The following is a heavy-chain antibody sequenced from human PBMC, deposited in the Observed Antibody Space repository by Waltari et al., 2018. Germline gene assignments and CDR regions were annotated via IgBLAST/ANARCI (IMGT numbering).Heavy chain of an antibody. D-gene: IGHD2-15*01. CDR3: AREVGRVVAATSISNDAFDI. Sequence: EVPLVESGGGLVQPGGSLRLSCAASVFTVSSNYMSWVRQPPGTRLEWVSVIYSGGSTYYADSVKGRFTISRDNSKNTLYLQMNSLRAEDTAVYYCAREVGRVVAATSISNDAFDIWGQGTMVTVSS. CDR2: IYSGGST. J-gene: IGHJ3*02. CDR1: VFTVSSNY. V-gene: IGHV3-53*01.